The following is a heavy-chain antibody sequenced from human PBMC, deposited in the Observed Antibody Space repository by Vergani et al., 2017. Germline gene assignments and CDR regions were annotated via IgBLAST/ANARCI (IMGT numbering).Heavy chain of an antibody. J-gene: IGHJ6*03. V-gene: IGHV3-30*03. D-gene: IGHD6-19*01. Sequence: QVQLVESGGGLVKPGGSLRLSCAASGFTFSDYYMSWIRQAPGKGLEWVAVISYDGSNKYYADSVKGRFTISRDNSKNTLYLQMNSLRAEDTAVYYCAREGIAVAGPYYYYYYMDVWGKGTTVTVSS. CDR1: GFTFSDYY. CDR3: AREGIAVAGPYYYYYYMDV. CDR2: ISYDGSNK.